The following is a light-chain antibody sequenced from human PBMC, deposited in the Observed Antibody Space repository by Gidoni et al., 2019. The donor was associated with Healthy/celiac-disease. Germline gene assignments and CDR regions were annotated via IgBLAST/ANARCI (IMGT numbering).Light chain of an antibody. Sequence: EIVLTQSPGTLSLSPGERATLSCTASQSVSSSYLACYQQKPGQAPRLLIYGASSRATGIPDRVSGGGSGTDFTLTISGLEREDFAVYNCQRYGRSGGGRTFGQGTKVEIK. J-gene: IGKJ1*01. CDR2: GAS. V-gene: IGKV3-20*01. CDR1: QSVSSSY. CDR3: QRYGRSGGGRT.